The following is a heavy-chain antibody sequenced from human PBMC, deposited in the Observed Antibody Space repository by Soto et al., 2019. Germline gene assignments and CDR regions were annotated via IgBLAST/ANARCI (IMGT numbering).Heavy chain of an antibody. CDR1: GISLTNSGVG. J-gene: IGHJ6*02. CDR3: AQMDFYLYGMDV. CDR2: IYWDDAK. Sequence: QITLTESGPTLVKPTQTLTLTCTFSGISLTNSGVGVSWIRQPPGKALEWLAVIYWDDAKHFSPSQKSRLTITKDPSKNQVVLTMTNMDSVDTATYFCAQMDFYLYGMDVWGQGTTVIVSS. V-gene: IGHV2-5*02. D-gene: IGHD3-16*02.